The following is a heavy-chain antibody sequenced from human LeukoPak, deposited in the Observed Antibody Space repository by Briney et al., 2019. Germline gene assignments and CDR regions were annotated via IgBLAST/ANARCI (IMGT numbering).Heavy chain of an antibody. CDR1: GYSFTGYW. CDR3: ARHPRKPTTIVGATTGDI. D-gene: IGHD1-26*01. J-gene: IGHJ3*02. Sequence: GESLKISCKGSGYSFTGYWIGWVRQMPGKGLEWMGIIYPDNSNTRYSPSFQCQVTISADKSINAAYLHWSSLRASDTAMYYCARHPRKPTTIVGATTGDIWGQGTMVTVSS. CDR2: IYPDNSNT. V-gene: IGHV5-51*01.